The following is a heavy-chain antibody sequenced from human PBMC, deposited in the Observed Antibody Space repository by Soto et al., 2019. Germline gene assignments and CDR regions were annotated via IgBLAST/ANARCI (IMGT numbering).Heavy chain of an antibody. CDR3: ARLDYGDYGDY. D-gene: IGHD4-17*01. Sequence: SETLSLTCTVSGGSISSYYWSWIRQPPGKGLEWIGYIYYSGSTNYNPSLKSRVTISVDTSKNQFSLKLSSVTAADTAVYYCARLDYGDYGDYWGQGTLVTVSS. V-gene: IGHV4-59*01. CDR2: IYYSGST. CDR1: GGSISSYY. J-gene: IGHJ4*02.